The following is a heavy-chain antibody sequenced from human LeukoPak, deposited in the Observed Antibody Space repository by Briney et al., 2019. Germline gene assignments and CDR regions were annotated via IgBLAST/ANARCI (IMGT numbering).Heavy chain of an antibody. CDR3: ARVLSRSRLPNYFDY. Sequence: KPSETLSLTCTVSGGSISSSSYYWGWIRQPPGKGLEWIGSIYYSGSTYYNPSLKSRVTISVDTSKNQFSLKLSSVTAADTAVYYCARVLSRSRLPNYFDYWGQGTLVTVSS. D-gene: IGHD5-12*01. CDR2: IYYSGST. V-gene: IGHV4-39*07. CDR1: GGSISSSSYY. J-gene: IGHJ4*02.